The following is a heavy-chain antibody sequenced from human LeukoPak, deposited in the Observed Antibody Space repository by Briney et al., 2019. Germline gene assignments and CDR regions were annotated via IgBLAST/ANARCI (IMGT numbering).Heavy chain of an antibody. CDR2: IYYTGST. CDR3: ARATYCTNGVCRIYGMNV. D-gene: IGHD2-8*01. Sequence: SETLSLTCTVSGGSISSYYWSWIRQPPGKGLEWIGYIYYTGSTNYNPSLKSRVTISVDTSKNQFSLKLSSVTAADTAVYYCARATYCTNGVCRIYGMNVWGQGTTVTVSS. V-gene: IGHV4-59*01. CDR1: GGSISSYY. J-gene: IGHJ6*02.